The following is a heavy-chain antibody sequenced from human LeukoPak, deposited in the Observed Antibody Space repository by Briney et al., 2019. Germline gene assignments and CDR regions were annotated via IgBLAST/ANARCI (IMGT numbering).Heavy chain of an antibody. Sequence: PSETLSLTCTVSGGSISSSSYYWGWIRQPPGKGREWIGSIYYSGSTYYNPSLKSRVTISVDTSKNQFSLKLSSVTAADTAVYYCARGITYDILTGSFDPWGQGTLVTVSS. CDR3: ARGITYDILTGSFDP. J-gene: IGHJ5*02. V-gene: IGHV4-39*01. D-gene: IGHD3-9*01. CDR1: GGSISSSSYY. CDR2: IYYSGST.